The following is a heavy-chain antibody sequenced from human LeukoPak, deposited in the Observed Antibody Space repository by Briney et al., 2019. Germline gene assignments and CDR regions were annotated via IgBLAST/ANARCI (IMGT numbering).Heavy chain of an antibody. J-gene: IGHJ3*02. CDR1: GFTFSSYA. Sequence: GGSLRLSCAASGFTFSSYAMHWVRQAPGKGPEWVAVISYDGSNKYYADSVKGRFTISRDNSKNTLYLQMNSLRAEDTAVYYCATSRGYCSGGSCYAFDIWGQGTMVTVSS. V-gene: IGHV3-30*04. CDR3: ATSRGYCSGGSCYAFDI. D-gene: IGHD2-15*01. CDR2: ISYDGSNK.